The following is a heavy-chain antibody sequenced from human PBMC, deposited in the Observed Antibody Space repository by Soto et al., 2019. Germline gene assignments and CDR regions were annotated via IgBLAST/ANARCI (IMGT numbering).Heavy chain of an antibody. CDR3: ARLTDSHPGHYYYYMDV. Sequence: ASVKVSCKASGGTFSSYTISWVRQAPGQGLEWMGRIIPILGIANYAQKFQGRVTITADKSTSTAYMELSSLRSEDTAVYYCARLTDSHPGHYYYYMDVWGKGTTVTVSS. D-gene: IGHD2-21*02. CDR1: GGTFSSYT. V-gene: IGHV1-69*02. J-gene: IGHJ6*03. CDR2: IIPILGIA.